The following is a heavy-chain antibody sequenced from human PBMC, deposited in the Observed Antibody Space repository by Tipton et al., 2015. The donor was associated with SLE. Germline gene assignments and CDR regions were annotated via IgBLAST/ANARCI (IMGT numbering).Heavy chain of an antibody. CDR1: GFTFSSYE. CDR2: IYSGGST. CDR3: AKGAYYYDSSGYYFWDY. D-gene: IGHD3-22*01. J-gene: IGHJ4*02. V-gene: IGHV3-23*03. Sequence: SLRLSCAASGFTFSSYEMNWVREAPGKGLEWVSVIYSGGSTYYADSVKGRFTISRDNSKNTLYLQMNSLRAEDTAVYYCAKGAYYYDSSGYYFWDYWGQGTLVTVSS.